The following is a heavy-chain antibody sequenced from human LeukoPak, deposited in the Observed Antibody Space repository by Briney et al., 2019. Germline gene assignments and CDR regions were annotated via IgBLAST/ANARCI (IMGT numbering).Heavy chain of an antibody. CDR1: GGSISSSSYY. V-gene: IGHV4-39*07. J-gene: IGHJ4*02. D-gene: IGHD5-18*01. CDR2: IYYSGST. Sequence: PSETLSLTCTVSGGSISSSSYYWGWIRQPPGKGLEWIGSIYYSGSTYYNPSLKSRVTISVDTSKNQFSLKLSSVTAADTAVYYCARLSAMAHFDYWGQGTLVTVSS. CDR3: ARLSAMAHFDY.